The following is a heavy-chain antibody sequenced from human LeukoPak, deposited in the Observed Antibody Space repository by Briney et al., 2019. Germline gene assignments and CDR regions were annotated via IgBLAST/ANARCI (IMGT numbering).Heavy chain of an antibody. V-gene: IGHV4-59*01. Sequence: PSETLSLTCTVSGDSISNYYWNWIRQPPGKGLEWIGYIYHSGSTNYNPSLKCRVTISIDTSNHQFSLKLSSVTAADTAMYYCARGGDSSGWNAWFDPWGHGTLVTVSS. J-gene: IGHJ5*02. CDR1: GDSISNYY. D-gene: IGHD6-25*01. CDR2: IYHSGST. CDR3: ARGGDSSGWNAWFDP.